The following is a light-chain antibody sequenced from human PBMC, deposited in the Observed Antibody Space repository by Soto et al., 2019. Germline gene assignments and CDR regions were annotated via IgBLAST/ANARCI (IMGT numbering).Light chain of an antibody. CDR1: QSLLHSNGYNY. Sequence: DIVMTQSPLPLPVTPGEPASISCRSSQSLLHSNGYNYLDWYLQKPGQSPQLLVYLGSNRASGVPDRFSGSGSGTDFTLKISRVEAEDVGVYYCVQPLQSWTFGQGTKVDIK. V-gene: IGKV2-28*01. J-gene: IGKJ1*01. CDR3: VQPLQSWT. CDR2: LGS.